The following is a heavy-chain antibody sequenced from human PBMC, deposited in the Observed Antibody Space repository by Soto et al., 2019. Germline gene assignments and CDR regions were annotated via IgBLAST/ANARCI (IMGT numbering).Heavy chain of an antibody. V-gene: IGHV3-30*18. CDR3: AKDTYYHDSSGYYTFDY. J-gene: IGHJ4*02. Sequence: PGGSLRLSCAASGFIFRSYGMHWVRQAPGKGLEWVAAISYDGSNKFYVDPVKGRFTISRDNSKNTVDLQMNSLRVEDTAVFYCAKDTYYHDSSGYYTFDYWGQGTLVTV. D-gene: IGHD3-22*01. CDR1: GFIFRSYG. CDR2: ISYDGSNK.